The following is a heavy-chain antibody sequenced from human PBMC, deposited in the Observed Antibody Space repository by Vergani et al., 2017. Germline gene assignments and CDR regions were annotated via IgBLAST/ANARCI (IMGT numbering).Heavy chain of an antibody. J-gene: IGHJ4*02. D-gene: IGHD6-6*01. CDR2: ISGSGGST. Sequence: EVQLLESGGGLVQPGGSLRLSCAASGFTFSSYAMSWVRQAPGKGLDWVSAISGSGGSTYYADSVKGRFTIARDNSKNTLYLQMNSLRAEDTAVYYCAKMDRIIAARPYDYWGQGTLVTVSS. CDR3: AKMDRIIAARPYDY. V-gene: IGHV3-23*01. CDR1: GFTFSSYA.